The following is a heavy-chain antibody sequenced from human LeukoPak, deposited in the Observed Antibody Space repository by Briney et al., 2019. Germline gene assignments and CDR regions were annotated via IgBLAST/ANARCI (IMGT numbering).Heavy chain of an antibody. J-gene: IGHJ4*02. CDR2: IYHTGST. CDR3: ARAYDSSGKIDY. V-gene: IGHV4-38-2*01. D-gene: IGHD3-22*01. Sequence: SETLSLTCAVSGYSISSGYYWGWIRLPPGKGLEWIGSIYHTGSTYYNPSLKSRVTISLDTSKNQFSLKLSSVTAADTAVYYCARAYDSSGKIDYWGQGTLVTVSS. CDR1: GYSISSGYY.